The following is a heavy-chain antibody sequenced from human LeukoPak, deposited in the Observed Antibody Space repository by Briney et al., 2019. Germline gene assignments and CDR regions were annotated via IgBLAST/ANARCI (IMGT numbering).Heavy chain of an antibody. CDR2: IHPEGNEK. CDR1: GFSFTNFW. V-gene: IGHV3-7*04. Sequence: GSLRLSCAVSGFSFTNFWMSWVRQAPGRGLEWVANIHPEGNEKYHVESVKGRFTISRDNTKNLLFLQMNGLRVEDTAVYYCARGDAFSGDHWGQGTLVAVSS. CDR3: ARGDAFSGDH. J-gene: IGHJ4*02.